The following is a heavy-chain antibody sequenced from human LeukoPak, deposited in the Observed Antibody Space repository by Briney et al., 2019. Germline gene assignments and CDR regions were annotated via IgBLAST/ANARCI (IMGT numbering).Heavy chain of an antibody. CDR2: IRDSGGGT. CDR3: AKVVGLDY. J-gene: IGHJ4*02. Sequence: PGGSLRLSCAASRFTFSSYVMSWVRQAPGKGLEWVAAIRDSGGGTYYADSVKGRFTISRDNSKNMLYLQMNSLRAEDTAVYYCAKVVGLDYWGQGTLVTVSS. V-gene: IGHV3-23*01. CDR1: RFTFSSYV.